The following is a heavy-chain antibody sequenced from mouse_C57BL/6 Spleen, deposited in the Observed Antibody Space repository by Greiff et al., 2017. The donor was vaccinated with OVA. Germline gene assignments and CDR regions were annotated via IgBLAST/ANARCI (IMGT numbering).Heavy chain of an antibody. D-gene: IGHD1-1*01. V-gene: IGHV1-18*01. J-gene: IGHJ4*01. CDR1: GYTFTDYN. CDR2: INPNNGGT. Sequence: EVQLVESGPELVKPGASVKIPCKASGYTFTDYNMDWVKQSHGKSLEWIGDINPNNGGTIYNQKFKGKATLTVDKSSSTAYMELRSLTSEDTAVYYCERLIATVVGRNYYAMDYWGQGTSVTVSS. CDR3: ERLIATVVGRNYYAMDY.